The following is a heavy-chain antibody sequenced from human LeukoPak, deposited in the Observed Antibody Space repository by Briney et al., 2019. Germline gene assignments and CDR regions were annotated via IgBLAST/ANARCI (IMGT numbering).Heavy chain of an antibody. V-gene: IGHV3-23*01. Sequence: PGGSLRLSCAASGFTFSSYAMSWVRQAPGKGLEWVSAISGSGGSTYYADSVKGRFTISRDNSKNTLYLQMNSLRAEDTAVYYCATTEGPNTVVTLFSSWVDYWGQGTLVTVSS. CDR2: ISGSGGST. CDR3: ATTEGPNTVVTLFSSWVDY. CDR1: GFTFSSYA. J-gene: IGHJ4*02. D-gene: IGHD4-23*01.